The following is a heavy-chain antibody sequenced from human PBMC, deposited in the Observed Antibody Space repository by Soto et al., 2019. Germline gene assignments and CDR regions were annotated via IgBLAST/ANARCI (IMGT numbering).Heavy chain of an antibody. J-gene: IGHJ1*01. CDR3: TRVHGSAARLACYYCRLDF. V-gene: IGHV3-72*01. CDR1: GITFSDHY. Sequence: SGRPLRLSGGGCGITFSDHYMAWVRQAPGKGLGWVGRIRNKANSHTTEYAASVKGRFTISRDDSETSLYLQMNSLKIQETAMFYCTRVHGSAARLACYYCRLDFCGQGTLLTVSS. D-gene: IGHD3-22*01. CDR2: IRNKANSHTT.